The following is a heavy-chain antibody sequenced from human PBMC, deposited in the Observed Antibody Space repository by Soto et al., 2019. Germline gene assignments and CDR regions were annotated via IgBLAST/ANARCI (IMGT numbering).Heavy chain of an antibody. Sequence: EVLLVESGGGLVQPGGSLKLSCEASGFVFKDSSIHWVRQASGKGLEWVGRIRDRANNYATAYAASGKGRFTISRDDSNNQAYLQMESVKTEDTASYNCTRLISADQDYWGQGTLVTVSS. D-gene: IGHD3-10*01. CDR1: GFVFKDSS. J-gene: IGHJ4*02. CDR2: IRDRANNYAT. V-gene: IGHV3-73*01. CDR3: TRLISADQDY.